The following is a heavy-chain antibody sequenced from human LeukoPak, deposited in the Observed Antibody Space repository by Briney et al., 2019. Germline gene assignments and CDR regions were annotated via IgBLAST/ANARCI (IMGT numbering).Heavy chain of an antibody. V-gene: IGHV5-51*03. CDR2: IYPSDSGT. Sequence: GESLKISCQASGYSFANYWIGWVRQMRGKGLEWMGIIYPSDSGTKYSPSFQGQVTISADKSISTAYLQWSSLKASDTAMYYCARTVDGVYTGYDKWGQGTLVTVSS. CDR1: GYSFANYW. CDR3: ARTVDGVYTGYDK. D-gene: IGHD5-12*01. J-gene: IGHJ4*02.